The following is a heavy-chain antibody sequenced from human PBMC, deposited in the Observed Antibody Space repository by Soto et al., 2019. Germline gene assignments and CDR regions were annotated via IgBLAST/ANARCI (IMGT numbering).Heavy chain of an antibody. CDR2: ISGSGYNI. CDR1: GFTFSSYA. D-gene: IGHD2-2*01. CDR3: AKGPSSSSPYYFDC. Sequence: EVQLLESGGGLVQPGGSLRLSCGGSGFTFSSYAMSWVRQAPGKGLEWVSTISGSGYNIYYAESVKGRFIFSRDNSKNTVSLQMNSLGAEDTAIYCCAKGPSSSSPYYFDCWGQGTLVTVSS. V-gene: IGHV3-23*01. J-gene: IGHJ4*02.